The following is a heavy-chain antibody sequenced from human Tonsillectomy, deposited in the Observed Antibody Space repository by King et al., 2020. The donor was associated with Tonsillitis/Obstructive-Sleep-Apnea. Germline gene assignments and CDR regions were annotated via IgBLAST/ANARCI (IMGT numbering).Heavy chain of an antibody. V-gene: IGHV3-23*01. D-gene: IGHD2-15*01. J-gene: IGHJ4*02. Sequence: VQVLESGGGSVQPGGSLRLSCAASGFTFSSSAMSWVRQAPGKGLEWVSGISASSATTYYVDSVKGRFTISRDNPKNTLYLQMNSLRVEDTAVYYCANGYSDNYHPFEYWGQGTLVAVSS. CDR3: ANGYSDNYHPFEY. CDR1: GFTFSSSA. CDR2: ISASSATT.